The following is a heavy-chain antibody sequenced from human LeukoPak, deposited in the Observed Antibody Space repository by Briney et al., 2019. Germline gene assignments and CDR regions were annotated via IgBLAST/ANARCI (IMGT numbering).Heavy chain of an antibody. V-gene: IGHV1-18*01. Sequence: ASVKVSCKASGYTFTSYGISWVRQAPGQGLEWTGWISAYNGNTNYAQKLQGRVTMTTDTSTSTAYMELRSLRSDDTAVYYSARDPAYYDSSGYDYGMDVWGQGTTVTVSS. D-gene: IGHD3-22*01. CDR3: ARDPAYYDSSGYDYGMDV. CDR2: ISAYNGNT. CDR1: GYTFTSYG. J-gene: IGHJ6*02.